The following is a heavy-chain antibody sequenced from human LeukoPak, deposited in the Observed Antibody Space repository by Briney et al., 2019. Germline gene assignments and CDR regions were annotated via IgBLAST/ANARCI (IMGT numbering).Heavy chain of an antibody. V-gene: IGHV3-64*04. Sequence: GGSLRLSCSASGFVFSIYTMYWVRQAPGKGPEYVSTISGSGNGGSTYYADSVKGRFTISRDNAKNSLYLQMDSLRAEDTAVYYCARDFLHSSTSRPFDYWGQGTLVTVSS. D-gene: IGHD2-2*01. CDR3: ARDFLHSSTSRPFDY. CDR1: GFVFSIYT. CDR2: ISGSGNGGST. J-gene: IGHJ4*02.